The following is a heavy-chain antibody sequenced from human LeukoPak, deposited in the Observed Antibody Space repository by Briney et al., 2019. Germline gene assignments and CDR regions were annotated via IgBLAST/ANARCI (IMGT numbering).Heavy chain of an antibody. Sequence: PGGSLRLSCAASGFTFRSYAMSWVRQAPGKGLEWVSAISPSGGSTDYADSVKGRFTISKDNSKNTLYLQMKSLRAEDTAVYYCAKEQWLGNYFDYWGQGTLVSVSS. CDR1: GFTFRSYA. CDR3: AKEQWLGNYFDY. D-gene: IGHD6-19*01. J-gene: IGHJ4*02. V-gene: IGHV3-23*01. CDR2: ISPSGGST.